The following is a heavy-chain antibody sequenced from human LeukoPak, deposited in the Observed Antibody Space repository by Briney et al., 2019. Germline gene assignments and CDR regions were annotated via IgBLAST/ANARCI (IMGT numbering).Heavy chain of an antibody. V-gene: IGHV3-21*01. CDR2: ITSSSSYI. CDR1: GFTFSTYN. CDR3: ARGVVVITSDYFDY. D-gene: IGHD3-22*01. Sequence: GGSLRLSCAASGFTFSTYNMNWVRQAPGKGLEWVSSITSSSSYIYYADSVKGRFTISRDNAKNSLYLQMNSLRAEDTAVYYCARGVVVITSDYFDYWGQGTLVTVSS. J-gene: IGHJ4*02.